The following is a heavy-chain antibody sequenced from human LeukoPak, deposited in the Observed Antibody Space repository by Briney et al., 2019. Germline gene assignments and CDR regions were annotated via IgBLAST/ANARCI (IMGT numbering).Heavy chain of an antibody. CDR1: GGSFSGYY. D-gene: IGHD1-26*01. CDR2: INHSGST. J-gene: IGHJ4*02. V-gene: IGHV4-34*01. Sequence: SSETLSLTSAVYGGSFSGYYWSWIRQPPGKGLEWIGEINHSGSTNYNPSLKSRVTISVDTSKNQFSLKLSSVTAADTAVYYCAAEVGATTPRNYWGQGTLVTVSS. CDR3: AAEVGATTPRNY.